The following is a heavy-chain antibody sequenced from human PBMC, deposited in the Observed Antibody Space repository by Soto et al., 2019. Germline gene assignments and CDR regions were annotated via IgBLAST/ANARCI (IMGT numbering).Heavy chain of an antibody. V-gene: IGHV4-31*03. CDR1: GDSISSADYY. D-gene: IGHD5-12*01. CDR3: PRGRPVASHGNYYGLEV. Sequence: SQNLSLTCSVSGDSISSADYYWTWIRQHPGKGLEWIGYISSSVHTYYKSSPKSRVCMSVDKSANHFSLRLYSVTAADTAVYYYPRGRPVASHGNYYGLEVWGQGTTVTVSS. J-gene: IGHJ6*02. CDR2: ISSSVHT.